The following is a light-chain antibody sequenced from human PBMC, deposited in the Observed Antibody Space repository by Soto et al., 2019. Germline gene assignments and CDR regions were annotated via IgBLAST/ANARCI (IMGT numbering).Light chain of an antibody. V-gene: IGLV2-11*01. J-gene: IGLJ1*01. CDR3: CSHAGSYTFRV. Sequence: SVLTQPASVSGSPGQSITLSCTGTSSDVGGYNFVSWYQQHPGKAPKLMIYEVNNRPSGVPDRFSGSKSGNTASLTISGLQVEDEADYYCCSHAGSYTFRVFGTGTKVTVL. CDR1: SSDVGGYNF. CDR2: EVN.